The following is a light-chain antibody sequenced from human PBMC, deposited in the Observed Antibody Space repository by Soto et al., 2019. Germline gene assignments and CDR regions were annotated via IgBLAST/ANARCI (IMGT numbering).Light chain of an antibody. V-gene: IGLV2-14*01. J-gene: IGLJ1*01. CDR2: EVS. CDR3: SSCTSSSTCL. Sequence: QSALTQSASVSGSPGQSITISCTGTSSDVGGYDYVSWYQQYPGKAPKLIIYEVSSRPSGVSNRFSGSKSGNTASLTISGLQAEDETDYYCSSCTSSSTCLFGTGTKVTVL. CDR1: SSDVGGYDY.